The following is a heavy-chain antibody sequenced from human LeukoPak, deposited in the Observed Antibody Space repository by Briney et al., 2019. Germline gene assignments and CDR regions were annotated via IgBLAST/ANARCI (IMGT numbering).Heavy chain of an antibody. Sequence: SETLSLTCTVSGGSISSGGSYWSWIRQHPGNGLEWLGYIYYSGSTYFNPSLKRRATISLDTSPNQFSLKLRSVTAADTAVDFCARAGRNTGYAFDYWGQGTLVTVSS. D-gene: IGHD5-12*01. V-gene: IGHV4-31*03. CDR1: GGSISSGGSY. CDR2: IYYSGST. J-gene: IGHJ4*02. CDR3: ARAGRNTGYAFDY.